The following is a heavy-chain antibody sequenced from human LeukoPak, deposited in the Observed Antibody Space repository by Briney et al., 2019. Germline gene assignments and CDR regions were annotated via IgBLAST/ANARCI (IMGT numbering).Heavy chain of an antibody. CDR2: ISSKSTYI. CDR3: ARRGGLSSGRSFDY. CDR1: GFDFNYYD. D-gene: IGHD3-16*01. V-gene: IGHV3-21*01. J-gene: IGHJ4*02. Sequence: PGGSLRLSCVGSGFDFNYYDLNWLRQAPGKGLEWLSSISSKSTYIQSADSTRGRFTISRDNVKGSVFLQMSSLRPEDTAIYYCARRGGLSSGRSFDYWGQGTLVTVSS.